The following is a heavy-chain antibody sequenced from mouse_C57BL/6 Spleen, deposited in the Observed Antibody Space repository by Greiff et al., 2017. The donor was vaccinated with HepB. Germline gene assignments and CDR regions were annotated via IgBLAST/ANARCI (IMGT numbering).Heavy chain of an antibody. CDR1: GYAFSSSW. Sequence: VPLLASVPALVTPGASVQLSCTASGYAFSSSWMNWVKPMPGQGLEWIVRIYPGDGDTPYNGKFKGKATLTADKSSSTAYMQLSSLTSEDSAVYFGARWDRDYWGQGTTLTVSS. V-gene: IGHV1-82*01. CDR2: IYPGDGDT. J-gene: IGHJ2*01. D-gene: IGHD4-1*01. CDR3: ARWDRDY.